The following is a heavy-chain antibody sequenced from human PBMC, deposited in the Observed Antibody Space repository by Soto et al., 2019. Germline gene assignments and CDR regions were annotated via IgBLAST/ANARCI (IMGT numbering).Heavy chain of an antibody. J-gene: IGHJ4*02. CDR2: ISYDGSNK. CDR3: ARDSGSSATPTEDY. CDR1: GFTFSSYA. D-gene: IGHD6-6*01. Sequence: QVQLVASGGGVVQPGRSLSLSCAASGFTFSSYAMHWFRQAPGKGLEWVAVISYDGSNKYYADSVKGRFTISRDNSKNTLYLQMNSLRAEDTAVYYCARDSGSSATPTEDYWGQGTLVTVSS. V-gene: IGHV3-30-3*01.